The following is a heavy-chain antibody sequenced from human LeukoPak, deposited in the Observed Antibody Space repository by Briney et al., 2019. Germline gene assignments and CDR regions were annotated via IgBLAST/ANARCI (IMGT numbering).Heavy chain of an antibody. D-gene: IGHD6-13*01. CDR2: INPNSGGT. CDR1: GYTFTGYY. CDR3: ARGYSSSSINWFDP. Sequence: ASVKVSCKASGYTFTGYYMHWVRQAPGQGLEWMGWINPNSGGTNYAQKFQGWVTMTRDTSISTAYMELSRLRSDDTAVYYCARGYSSSSINWFDPWGQGTLVTASS. V-gene: IGHV1-2*04. J-gene: IGHJ5*02.